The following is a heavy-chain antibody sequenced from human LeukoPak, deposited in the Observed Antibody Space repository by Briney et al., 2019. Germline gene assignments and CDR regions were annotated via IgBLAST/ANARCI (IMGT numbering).Heavy chain of an antibody. V-gene: IGHV1-18*01. CDR2: ISAYNGNT. J-gene: IGHJ4*02. D-gene: IGHD3-22*01. CDR1: GYTFTSYG. CDR3: ARDVGYYYDSSGYHTADY. Sequence: ASVKVSCKASGYTFTSYGISWVRQAPGQGLEWVGWISAYNGNTNYAQKLQGRVTMTTDTSTSTAYMELRSLRSDDTAVYYCARDVGYYYDSSGYHTADYWGQGTLVTVSS.